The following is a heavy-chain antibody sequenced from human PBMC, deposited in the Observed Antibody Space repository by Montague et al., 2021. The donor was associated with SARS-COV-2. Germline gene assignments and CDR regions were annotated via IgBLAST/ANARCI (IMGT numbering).Heavy chain of an antibody. D-gene: IGHD2-8*01. V-gene: IGHV3-21*01. CDR3: ARDYTNFDAFDI. CDR1: GFNFISYD. CDR2: ISSSSTYI. Sequence: SLRLSCAASGFNFISYDMNWVRQAPGKGLEWVSSISSSSTYIHYADSVKGRVTISRDNAKNLVFLQMNSVRPEDTAVYYCARDYTNFDAFDIWGQGTTVTVSA. J-gene: IGHJ3*02.